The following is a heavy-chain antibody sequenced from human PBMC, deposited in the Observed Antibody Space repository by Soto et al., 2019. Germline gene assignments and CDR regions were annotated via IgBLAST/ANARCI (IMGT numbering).Heavy chain of an antibody. V-gene: IGHV1-24*01. J-gene: IGHJ4*02. D-gene: IGHD5-12*01. CDR1: GYTLTELS. CDR2: FDPEDGET. CDR3: LLVATIGHYFDY. Sequence: ASVKVSCKVSGYTLTELSMHWVRQAPGKGLEWMGGFDPEDGETIYAQKFQGRVTMTEDTSTDTAYMELSSLRSEDTAVYYCLLVATIGHYFDYWGQGTLVTVSS.